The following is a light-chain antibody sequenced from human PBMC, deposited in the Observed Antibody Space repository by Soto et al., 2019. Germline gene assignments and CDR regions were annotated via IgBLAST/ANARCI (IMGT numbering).Light chain of an antibody. V-gene: IGKV1-5*03. CDR3: QQYTSSST. CDR1: QSISDW. CDR2: KES. Sequence: DIQMTQSPSTLSASVGDRVTITCRASQSISDWLAWYQRKPGKAPNLLIYKESTLETGVPSRFSGTGSGTEFTLTISSLQPDDFATYYCQQYTSSSTCGQGTKVEL. J-gene: IGKJ1*01.